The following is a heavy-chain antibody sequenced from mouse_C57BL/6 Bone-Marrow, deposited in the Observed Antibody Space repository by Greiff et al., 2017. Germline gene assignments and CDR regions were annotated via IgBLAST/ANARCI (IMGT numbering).Heavy chain of an antibody. CDR2: IYPRSGNT. CDR1: GYNITSYG. J-gene: IGHJ4*01. Sequence: QVQLQQSGAELARPGASVKLSCKASGYNITSYGISWVKQRTGQGLEWIGEIYPRSGNTYYNEKFKGKATLTADKSSSTAYMVIRSLTAEDSAVYFCARKGDYWGQGTSVTGSS. V-gene: IGHV1-81*01. CDR3: ARKGDY.